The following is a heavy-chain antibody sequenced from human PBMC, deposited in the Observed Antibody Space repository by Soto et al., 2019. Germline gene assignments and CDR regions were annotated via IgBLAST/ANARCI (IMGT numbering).Heavy chain of an antibody. D-gene: IGHD3-3*01. V-gene: IGHV1-2*04. CDR3: ARDFHYYDFWSGSPPYYYYYGMDV. J-gene: IGHJ6*02. CDR2: INPNSGGT. Sequence: ASVKVSCKASGYTFTGYYMHWVRQAPGQGLEWMGWINPNSGGTNYAQKFQGWVTMTRDTSISTAYMELSRLRSDDTAVYYCARDFHYYDFWSGSPPYYYYYGMDVWGQGTTVTVSS. CDR1: GYTFTGYY.